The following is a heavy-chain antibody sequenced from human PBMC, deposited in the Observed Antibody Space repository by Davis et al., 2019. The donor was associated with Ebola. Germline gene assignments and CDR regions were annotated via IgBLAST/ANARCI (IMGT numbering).Heavy chain of an antibody. CDR3: TGDGGDGYRTILNWFDP. Sequence: ASVKVSCKASGYTFTGYAMHWVRQAPGQRLEWMGWINAANGNTKYAQKFQGRVTMTRDTSTSTVYMELSSLRSDDTAVYYCTGDGGDGYRTILNWFDPWGQGTLVTVSS. J-gene: IGHJ5*02. CDR1: GYTFTGYA. CDR2: INAANGNT. D-gene: IGHD5-18*01. V-gene: IGHV1-3*01.